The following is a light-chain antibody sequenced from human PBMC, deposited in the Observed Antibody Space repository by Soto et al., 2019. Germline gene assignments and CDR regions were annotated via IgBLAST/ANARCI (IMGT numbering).Light chain of an antibody. CDR3: SSYAGRNNVV. Sequence: QSALTQPPSASGSPGQSVTISCTGTSSDIGTYKYVSWYQHHPGKAPKLMIYEVSKRPSGVPDRFSGSKSGNTASLTVSALLTEDEADYYCSSYAGRNNVVFGGGTKLTVL. V-gene: IGLV2-8*01. J-gene: IGLJ2*01. CDR1: SSDIGTYKY. CDR2: EVS.